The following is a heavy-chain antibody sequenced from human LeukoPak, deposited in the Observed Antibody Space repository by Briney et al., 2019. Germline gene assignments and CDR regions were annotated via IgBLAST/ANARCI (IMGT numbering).Heavy chain of an antibody. CDR2: IRYDGSTK. CDR3: AKQKGYCSGGSCHPFDY. D-gene: IGHD2-15*01. CDR1: GFTFSSYD. V-gene: IGHV3-30*02. J-gene: IGHJ4*02. Sequence: GGSLRLSCAASGFTFSSYDMHWVRQAPGEGLLWLAFIRYDGSTKYYADSVKGRFTIARDNSKNTLYLQMNSLRAEDTAVYYCAKQKGYCSGGSCHPFDYWGQGTLVTVSS.